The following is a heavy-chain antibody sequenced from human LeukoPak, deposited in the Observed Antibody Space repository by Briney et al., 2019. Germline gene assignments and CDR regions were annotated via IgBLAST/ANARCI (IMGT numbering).Heavy chain of an antibody. J-gene: IGHJ4*02. CDR3: ARSLGYCSSTSCRVDY. Sequence: GGSLRLSCAASGFTLSSYSMNWVRQAPGKGLAWVSSISSSSSYIYYADSVKGRFTISRDNAKNSLYLQMNSLRAEDTAVYYCARSLGYCSSTSCRVDYWGQGTLVTVSS. D-gene: IGHD2-2*01. V-gene: IGHV3-21*01. CDR2: ISSSSSYI. CDR1: GFTLSSYS.